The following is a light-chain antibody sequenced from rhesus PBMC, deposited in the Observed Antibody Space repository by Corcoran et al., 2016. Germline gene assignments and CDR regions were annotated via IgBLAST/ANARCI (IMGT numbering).Light chain of an antibody. CDR3: QHGYGTPFT. Sequence: DIQMTQSPSSLSAFVGDRVTITCRASENVTNYLNWYHQQPGKAPEFLIYRASTLQTGVPSRVTGSGSGTEVLLTISSLQPEDVGTYYCQHGYGTPFTFGPGTKMDIK. J-gene: IGKJ3*01. CDR1: ENVTNY. CDR2: RAS. V-gene: IGKV1-74*01.